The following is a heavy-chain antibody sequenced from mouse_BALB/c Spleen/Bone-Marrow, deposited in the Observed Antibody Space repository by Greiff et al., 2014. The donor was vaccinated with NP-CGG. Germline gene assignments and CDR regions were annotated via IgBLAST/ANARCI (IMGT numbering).Heavy chain of an antibody. J-gene: IGHJ2*01. CDR1: GYTFINYV. CDR3: ARGVDFDY. V-gene: IGHV1-14*01. CDR2: INPYYDVT. Sequence: EVQLQQSGPELVKPGASVKMSCKASGYTFINYVMHWVKQKPGQGLEWIGYINPYYDVTKYNEKFKGKATLTSDESSSTAYMELSSLTSEDSAVYYCARGVDFDYWGQGTALTVSS.